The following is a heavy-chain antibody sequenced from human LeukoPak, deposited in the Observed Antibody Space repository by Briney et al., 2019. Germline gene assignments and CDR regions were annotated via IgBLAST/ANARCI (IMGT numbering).Heavy chain of an antibody. V-gene: IGHV3-21*01. Sequence: PGGSLRLSCEVSGFTFSTYGMNWVRQAPGKGLEWVSSISSGSRSIYHADSLKGRFTISRDNAKNSLYLQMNSLRVEDTAVYYCARDNYDYGDYYFDYWGQGTLVTVSS. CDR1: GFTFSTYG. D-gene: IGHD4-17*01. CDR3: ARDNYDYGDYYFDY. J-gene: IGHJ4*02. CDR2: ISSGSRSI.